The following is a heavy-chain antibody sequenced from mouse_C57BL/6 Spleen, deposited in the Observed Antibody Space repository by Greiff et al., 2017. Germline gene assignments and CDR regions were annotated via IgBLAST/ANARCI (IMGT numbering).Heavy chain of an antibody. CDR1: GYTFTSYW. Sequence: QVQLQQPGTELVKPGASVKLSCKASGYTFTSYWMHWVKQRPGQGLEWIGNINPSNGGTNYNEKFKSKATLTVDKSSSTAYMQLSSLTSEASAVYYCARILLITTVVDWYFDGWGTGTTVTVSS. V-gene: IGHV1-53*01. D-gene: IGHD1-1*01. J-gene: IGHJ1*03. CDR2: INPSNGGT. CDR3: ARILLITTVVDWYFDG.